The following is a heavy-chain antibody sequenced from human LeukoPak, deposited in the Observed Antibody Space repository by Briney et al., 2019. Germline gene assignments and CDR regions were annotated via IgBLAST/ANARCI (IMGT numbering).Heavy chain of an antibody. V-gene: IGHV4-39*07. CDR2: IYYSGST. CDR1: GGSISSSSYY. D-gene: IGHD6-25*01. J-gene: IGHJ4*02. Sequence: SETLSLTCTVSGGSISSSSYYWGWIRQPPGKGLEWIGNIYYSGSTYYNPSLKSRVTISVDTSKNQFSLKLSSVTAADTAVYYCARGGLGPEDFDYWGQGTLVTVSS. CDR3: ARGGLGPEDFDY.